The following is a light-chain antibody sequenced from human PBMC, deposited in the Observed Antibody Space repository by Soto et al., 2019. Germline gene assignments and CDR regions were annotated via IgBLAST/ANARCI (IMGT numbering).Light chain of an antibody. V-gene: IGLV2-8*01. Sequence: QSALTQPPSASGSPGQSVTISCTGTGSDIGNYNYVSWYQHHPGKAPKLIIYKVTERPSGVPDRFSGSKSGNTASLTVSGLQAEDEADYYCSSYGGRNNIVFGTGTKLPS. J-gene: IGLJ1*01. CDR1: GSDIGNYNY. CDR2: KVT. CDR3: SSYGGRNNIV.